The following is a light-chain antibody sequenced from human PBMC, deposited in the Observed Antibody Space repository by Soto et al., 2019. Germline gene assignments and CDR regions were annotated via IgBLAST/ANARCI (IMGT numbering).Light chain of an antibody. CDR3: QIWGTGIGV. Sequence: QLVLTQSPSASASLGASVKLTCTLSSGHSSYAIAWHQQQPEKGPRYLMKLNSDGSHSKGDGIPDRFSGSSSGAERYLTISSLQSEDEAESYCQIWGTGIGVFGGGTKLTVL. CDR2: LNSDGSH. CDR1: SGHSSYA. V-gene: IGLV4-69*01. J-gene: IGLJ2*01.